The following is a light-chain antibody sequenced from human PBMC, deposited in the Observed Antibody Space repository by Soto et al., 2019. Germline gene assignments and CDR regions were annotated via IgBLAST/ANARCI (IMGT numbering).Light chain of an antibody. J-gene: IGLJ3*02. CDR3: QSYDSSLSGWV. CDR1: SSNIGAGYD. CDR2: GNS. Sequence: QAVVTQPPSVSGAPGQRVTISCTGSSSNIGAGYDVHWYQQLPGTAPKLLIYGNSNRPSGVPDRFSGSKSGTSASLAITGLQAGEEADYYCQSYDSSLSGWVFGGGTKLTVL. V-gene: IGLV1-40*01.